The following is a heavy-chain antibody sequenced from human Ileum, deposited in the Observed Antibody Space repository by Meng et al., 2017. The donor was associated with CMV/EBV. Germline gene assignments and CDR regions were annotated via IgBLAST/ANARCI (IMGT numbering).Heavy chain of an antibody. CDR3: ADPPVGF. CDR2: INQDGTEK. V-gene: IGHV3-7*01. CDR1: GFTFSNLW. D-gene: IGHD4-23*01. Sequence: GGSLRLSCATSGFTFSNLWMTWVRQAPGKGLERVAHINQDGTEKYYVDSVKGRFTISRDNAKSTLYLQMNSLRADDTAVYFCADPPVGFWGQGTLVTVPQ. J-gene: IGHJ4*02.